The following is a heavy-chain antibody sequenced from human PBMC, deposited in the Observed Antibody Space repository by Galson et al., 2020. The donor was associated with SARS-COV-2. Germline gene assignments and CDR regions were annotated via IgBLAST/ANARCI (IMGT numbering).Heavy chain of an antibody. Sequence: SQASETLSLTCAVYGGSFSGYYWSWIRQPPGKGLEWIGEINHSGNINYNPSLKSRVTISLDTSKNQFSLKLSSVTAADTAVYYCARGHLVISMIVVVFTAAAYYFDSWGQGTLVTVFS. CDR3: ARGHLVISMIVVVFTAAAYYFDS. D-gene: IGHD3-22*01. CDR1: GGSFSGYY. V-gene: IGHV4-34*01. J-gene: IGHJ4*02. CDR2: INHSGNI.